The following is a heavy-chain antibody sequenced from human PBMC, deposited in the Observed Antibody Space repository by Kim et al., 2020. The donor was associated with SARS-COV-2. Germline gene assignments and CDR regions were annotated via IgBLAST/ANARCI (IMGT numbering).Heavy chain of an antibody. CDR3: AKTTGAQLDY. V-gene: IGHV4-31*02. Sequence: GTTYYSESLKSRVALSIDTSRTQFSLRLRSVTAADTAVYYCAKTTGAQLDYWGQGTLVTVSS. CDR2: GTT. D-gene: IGHD7-27*01. J-gene: IGHJ4*02.